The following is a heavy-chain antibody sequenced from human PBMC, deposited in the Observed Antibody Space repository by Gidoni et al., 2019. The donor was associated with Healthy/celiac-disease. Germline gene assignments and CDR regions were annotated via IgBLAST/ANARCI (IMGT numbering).Heavy chain of an antibody. Sequence: EVQLVESGGGLVKPGGSLRLSWAASGFTFSSYSMNWVRQAPGKGLEWVSYISSSSSYIYYADSVKGRFTISRDNAKNSLYLQMNSLRAEDTAVYYCARPAGYYDSSGNYYWGQGTLVTVSS. CDR3: ARPAGYYDSSGNYY. V-gene: IGHV3-21*01. CDR1: GFTFSSYS. J-gene: IGHJ4*02. CDR2: ISSSSSYI. D-gene: IGHD3-22*01.